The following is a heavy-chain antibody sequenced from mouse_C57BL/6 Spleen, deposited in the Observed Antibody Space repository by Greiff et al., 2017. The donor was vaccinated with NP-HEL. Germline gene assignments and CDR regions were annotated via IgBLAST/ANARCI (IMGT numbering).Heavy chain of an antibody. D-gene: IGHD2-4*01. CDR3: ARGDYDGIYAMDY. CDR2: INPSSGYT. J-gene: IGHJ4*01. V-gene: IGHV1-7*01. Sequence: QVQLQQSGAELAKPGASVKLSCKASGYTFTSYWMHWVKQRPGQGLEWIGYINPSSGYTKYNQKFKDKATLTADNSSSTAYMQLSSLTYEDSAVYYCARGDYDGIYAMDYWGQGTSVTVSS. CDR1: GYTFTSYW.